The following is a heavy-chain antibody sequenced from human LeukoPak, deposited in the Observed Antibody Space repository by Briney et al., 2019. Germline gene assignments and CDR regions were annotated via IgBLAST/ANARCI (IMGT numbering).Heavy chain of an antibody. D-gene: IGHD3-16*01. CDR2: ISVSGGSGST. CDR1: GFTFASYA. Sequence: GGSLRLSCAASGFTFASYAMSWVRQAPGKGLEWVSEISVSGGSGSTYYADSVKGRFTISRDNSKNTLFLQMNGLRAEDTAVYYCGKRLGPGTDPFQYWGQGTLVTVSS. V-gene: IGHV3-23*01. J-gene: IGHJ4*02. CDR3: GKRLGPGTDPFQY.